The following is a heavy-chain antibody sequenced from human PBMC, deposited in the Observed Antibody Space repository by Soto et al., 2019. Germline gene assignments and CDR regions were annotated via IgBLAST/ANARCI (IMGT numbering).Heavy chain of an antibody. CDR3: ARVGPDCNSLSCIRGRWFDP. J-gene: IGHJ5*02. V-gene: IGHV4-38-2*01. CDR2: IHHTGGT. CDR1: GYSITSGYY. Sequence: SETLSLTCAVSGYSITSGYYWGWIRQPPGKGLEWMGTIHHTGGTYYNPSLKSRVSMSIDTSKNQFSLRLSSVTAADTAVHYCARVGPDCNSLSCIRGRWFDPWGHGTLVPVYS. D-gene: IGHD2-2*01.